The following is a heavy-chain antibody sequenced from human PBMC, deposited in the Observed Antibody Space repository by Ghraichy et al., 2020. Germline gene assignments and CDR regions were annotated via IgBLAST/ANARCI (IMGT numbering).Heavy chain of an antibody. V-gene: IGHV3-7*03. CDR2: MNQDGGDT. Sequence: GESLRLSCAASGFTFSSYWMSWFRQAPGRGLEWVANMNQDGGDTYYVDSVKGRFTVSRDNAKNSLYLQMNSLRAEDTAVYYCARGGGGSLGDYWGQGTLVTVSS. CDR1: GFTFSSYW. CDR3: ARGGGGSLGDY. D-gene: IGHD2-21*01. J-gene: IGHJ4*02.